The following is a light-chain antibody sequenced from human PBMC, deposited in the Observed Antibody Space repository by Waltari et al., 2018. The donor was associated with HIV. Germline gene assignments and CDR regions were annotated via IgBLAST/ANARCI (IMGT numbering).Light chain of an antibody. CDR3: QQTHTFPIT. CDR2: DAA. CDR1: QGISTS. Sequence: DLQMTQSPSSLSSSVGDRVTITCRASQGISTSYAWYQQQPGKAPQLLIYDAATLHSGVPSRFSGSGSVTEFTITISSLQPEDFATYYCQQTHTFPITFGQGTRLELK. V-gene: IGKV1D-12*01. J-gene: IGKJ5*01.